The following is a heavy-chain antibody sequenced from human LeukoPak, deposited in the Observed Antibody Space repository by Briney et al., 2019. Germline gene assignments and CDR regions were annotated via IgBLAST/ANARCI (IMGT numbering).Heavy chain of an antibody. Sequence: PGGSLRLSCAVSGFTFSTYWMSWVRQAPGKGLEWVSNIKEDGSEKYYVDSVKGRFTISRDNAKTSLDLQMNSLRAEDTAVYYCAKDSDYGGNSGVYFDYWGQGTLVTVSS. J-gene: IGHJ4*02. CDR1: GFTFSTYW. V-gene: IGHV3-7*01. CDR3: AKDSDYGGNSGVYFDY. CDR2: IKEDGSEK. D-gene: IGHD4-23*01.